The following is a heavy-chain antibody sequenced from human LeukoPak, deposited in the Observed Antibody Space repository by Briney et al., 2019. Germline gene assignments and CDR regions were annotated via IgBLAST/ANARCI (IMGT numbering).Heavy chain of an antibody. V-gene: IGHV4-34*01. J-gene: IGHJ4*02. CDR3: ARSHTTR. Sequence: GSLRLSCAASGFTFSSYAMSWVRQPPGKGLEWIGEINHSGSTNYNPSLKSRVTISVDTSKNQFSLKLSSVTAADTAVYYCARSHTTRWGQGTLVTVSS. CDR2: INHSGST. CDR1: GFTFSSYA. D-gene: IGHD4-17*01.